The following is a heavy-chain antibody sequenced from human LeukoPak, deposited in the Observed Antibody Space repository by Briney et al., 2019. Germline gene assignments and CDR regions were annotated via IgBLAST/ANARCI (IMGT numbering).Heavy chain of an antibody. D-gene: IGHD3-3*01. J-gene: IGHJ4*02. Sequence: ASVKVSCKASGYTFTGYYVHWARQAPGQGLEWMGWINPNSGGTNYAQKFQGRVTMTRDTSISTAYMELSRLRSDDTAVYYCARGSDDFWSGYSPSYWGQGTLVTVSS. V-gene: IGHV1-2*02. CDR2: INPNSGGT. CDR1: GYTFTGYY. CDR3: ARGSDDFWSGYSPSY.